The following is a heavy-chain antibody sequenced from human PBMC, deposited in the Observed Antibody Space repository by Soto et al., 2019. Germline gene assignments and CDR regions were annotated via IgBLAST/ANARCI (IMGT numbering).Heavy chain of an antibody. V-gene: IGHV4-30-4*01. CDR3: ARETTVVTIDY. Sequence: PSETLSLTCTFSGGSISSGDYDWSWIRQPPGKGLEWIGYIYYSGSTYYNPSPKSRVTISVDTSKNQFSLKLSSVTAADTAVYYCARETTVVTIDYWGQGTLVTVS. CDR2: IYYSGST. CDR1: GGSISSGDYD. D-gene: IGHD4-17*01. J-gene: IGHJ4*02.